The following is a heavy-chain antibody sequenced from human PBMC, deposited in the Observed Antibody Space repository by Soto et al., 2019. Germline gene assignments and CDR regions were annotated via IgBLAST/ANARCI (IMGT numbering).Heavy chain of an antibody. CDR3: ARRKGDYYDSSGYHYYFDY. CDR1: GYTFTGYY. CDR2: INPNSGGT. D-gene: IGHD3-22*01. Sequence: ASGKISCKASGYTFTGYYMRWVRQAPGQGLGWMGWINPNSGGTKSAQKFQGRVTMSRDTSISTAYMELSRLRSDDTAVYYCARRKGDYYDSSGYHYYFDYWGQGTLVSVSS. V-gene: IGHV1-2*02. J-gene: IGHJ4*02.